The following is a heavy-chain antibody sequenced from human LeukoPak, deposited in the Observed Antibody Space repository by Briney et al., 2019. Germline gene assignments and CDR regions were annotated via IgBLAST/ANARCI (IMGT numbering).Heavy chain of an antibody. V-gene: IGHV4-34*01. CDR2: INHSGST. D-gene: IGHD3-10*01. CDR3: ARLPRYGDSFFDY. J-gene: IGHJ4*02. Sequence: PSETLSLTCAVYGGSFSGYYWSWIRQPPGKGLEWIGEINHSGSTNYNPSLKSRVTISVDTSKKQFSLKLSSVTAADTAVYYCARLPRYGDSFFDYWGQGTLVTVSA. CDR1: GGSFSGYY.